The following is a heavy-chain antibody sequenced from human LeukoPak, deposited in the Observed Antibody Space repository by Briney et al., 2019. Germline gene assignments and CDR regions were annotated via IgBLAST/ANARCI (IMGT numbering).Heavy chain of an antibody. D-gene: IGHD5-12*01. J-gene: IGHJ4*02. CDR1: GFXFSNYA. CDR3: AKDPYRASSGLVDY. CDR2: ISGSGGTT. Sequence: PGGSLRLSCATSGFXFSNYAVSWVRQAPGKGLEWVSSISGSGGTTYYADSVKGRFTISRDNSKNTLYLQMNSLRAEDTAVYYCAKDPYRASSGLVDYWGQGTLVTVSS. V-gene: IGHV3-23*01.